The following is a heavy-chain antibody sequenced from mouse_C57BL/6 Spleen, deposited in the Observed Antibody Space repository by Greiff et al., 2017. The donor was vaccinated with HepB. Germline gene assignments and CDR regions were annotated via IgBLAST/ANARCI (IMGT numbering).Heavy chain of an antibody. V-gene: IGHV5-6*01. CDR2: ISSGGSYT. Sequence: EVKVVESGGDLVKPGGSLKLSCAASGFTFSSYGMSWVRQTPDKRLEWVATISSGGSYTYYPDSVKGRFTISRDNAKNTLYLQMSSLKSEDTAMYYCARQTGTLYFDYWGQGTTLTVSS. D-gene: IGHD4-1*01. J-gene: IGHJ2*01. CDR1: GFTFSSYG. CDR3: ARQTGTLYFDY.